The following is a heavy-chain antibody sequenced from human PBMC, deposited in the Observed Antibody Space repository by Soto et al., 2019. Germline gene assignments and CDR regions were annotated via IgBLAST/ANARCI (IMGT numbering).Heavy chain of an antibody. CDR2: IYYSGST. CDR3: ACEVVVPNYYYYMDV. J-gene: IGHJ6*03. Sequence: SETLSLTCTVSGGSISSSSYYWGWIRQPPGKGLEWIGSIYYSGSTYYNPSLKSRVTISVDTSKNQFSLKLSSVTAADTAVYYCACEVVVPNYYYYMDVWGKGTTVTVSS. D-gene: IGHD3-22*01. CDR1: GGSISSSSYY. V-gene: IGHV4-39*01.